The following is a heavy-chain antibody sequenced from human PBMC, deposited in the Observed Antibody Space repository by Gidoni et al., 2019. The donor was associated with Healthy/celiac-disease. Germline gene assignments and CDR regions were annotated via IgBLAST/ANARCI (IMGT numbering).Heavy chain of an antibody. CDR2: IFSTDEK. D-gene: IGHD2-21*02. CDR3: ARIQSAYCGGDCYSPDY. J-gene: IGHJ4*02. Sequence: QVTLKESGPVLVKPTETPTLTCTVSGFSLSNARMGVSWIRQPPGKALEWLAHIFSTDEKSYSTSLKSRLTISKDTSKSQVVLTMTNMDPVDTATYYCARIQSAYCGGDCYSPDYWGQGTLVTVSS. CDR1: GFSLSNARMG. V-gene: IGHV2-26*01.